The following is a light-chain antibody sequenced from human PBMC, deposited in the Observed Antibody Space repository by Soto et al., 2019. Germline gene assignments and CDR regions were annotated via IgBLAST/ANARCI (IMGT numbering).Light chain of an antibody. CDR1: QSVSSSY. CDR3: QQYGSSPPGL. Sequence: EIVLTQSPGTLSLSPGERATLSCRASQSVSSSYLAWYQQKPGQAPRLLIYGASSRATGIPDRFSGSGSGTDFTLTISRLEPEDCAVYYCQQYGSSPPGLFGGGTKVEIK. CDR2: GAS. J-gene: IGKJ4*01. V-gene: IGKV3-20*01.